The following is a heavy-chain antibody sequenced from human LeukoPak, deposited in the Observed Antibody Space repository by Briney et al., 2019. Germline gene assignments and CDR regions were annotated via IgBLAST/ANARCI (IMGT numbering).Heavy chain of an antibody. CDR1: GFTFSSYG. CDR3: AKEYSGSYWYFDY. D-gene: IGHD1-26*01. CDR2: ISYDGSNK. Sequence: PGGFLRLSCAASGFTFSSYGIHWVRQAPGKGLEWVAAISYDGSNKFYADSVKGRFTISRDNSKNTLYLQMSSLRTEDTALYYCAKEYSGSYWYFDYWGQGTLVTVSS. J-gene: IGHJ4*02. V-gene: IGHV3-30*18.